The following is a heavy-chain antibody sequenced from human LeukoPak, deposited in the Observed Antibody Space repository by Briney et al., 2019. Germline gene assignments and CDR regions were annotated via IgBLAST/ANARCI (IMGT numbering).Heavy chain of an antibody. CDR2: IIPILGIA. CDR3: ARQRVSLDAFDI. CDR1: GGTFSSYA. D-gene: IGHD3-3*02. J-gene: IGHJ3*02. V-gene: IGHV1-69*04. Sequence: SVKVSCKASGGTFSSYAISWVRQAPGQGLEWMGRIIPILGIANHAQKFQGRVTITADKSTSTAYMELSSLRSEDTAVYYCARQRVSLDAFDIWGQGTMVTIPS.